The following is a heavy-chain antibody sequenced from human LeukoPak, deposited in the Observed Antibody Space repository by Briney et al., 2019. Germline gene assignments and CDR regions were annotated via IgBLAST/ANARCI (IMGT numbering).Heavy chain of an antibody. V-gene: IGHV3-11*06. CDR3: SGGSDSDYFFYYGVDV. CDR1: GFSFSDYY. J-gene: IGHJ6*02. CDR2: ISSGRSYT. D-gene: IGHD2-8*02. Sequence: GGPLRLSCAASGFSFSDYYMSWIRQAPGKGLEWVSYISSGRSYTHYADSVKGRFTISRDNAKSSLYLQMNSLRAEDTAVYYCSGGSDSDYFFYYGVDVWGQGTTVTVSS.